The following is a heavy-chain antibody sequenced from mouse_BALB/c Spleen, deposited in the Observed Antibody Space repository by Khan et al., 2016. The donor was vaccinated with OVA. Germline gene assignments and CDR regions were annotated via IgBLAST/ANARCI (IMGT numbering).Heavy chain of an antibody. CDR1: GFSLTNYG. CDR2: IWRDGST. Sequence: QVQLKQSGPGLVAPSQSLSITCTISGFSLTNYGVHWVRQPPGKGLEWLVVIWRDGSTTYNSALKSRLTICKDNSKSQAFLKMNSLQTDDTAMYFCARQPYYHYNVMDYWGQGTSVTVSS. CDR3: ARQPYYHYNVMDY. V-gene: IGHV2-6-1*01. J-gene: IGHJ4*01. D-gene: IGHD2-10*01.